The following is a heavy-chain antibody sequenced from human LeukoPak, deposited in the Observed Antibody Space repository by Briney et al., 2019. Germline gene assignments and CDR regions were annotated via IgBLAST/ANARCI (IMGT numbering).Heavy chain of an antibody. CDR1: GFTFSSYS. CDR2: ISGSSSYI. J-gene: IGHJ4*02. D-gene: IGHD2-21*01. V-gene: IGHV3-21*01. Sequence: SGGSLRLSCAASGFTFSSYSMNWVRQAPGKGLEWVSSISGSSSYIYYADSVKGRFTISRDNAKNSLYLQMNSLRAEDTAVYYCARDGRYSGGRHANDYWGQGTLVTVSS. CDR3: ARDGRYSGGRHANDY.